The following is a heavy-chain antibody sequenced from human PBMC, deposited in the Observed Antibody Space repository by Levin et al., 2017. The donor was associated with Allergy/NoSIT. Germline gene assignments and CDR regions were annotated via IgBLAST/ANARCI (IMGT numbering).Heavy chain of an antibody. J-gene: IGHJ6*03. CDR1: GGSFRGYY. Sequence: SQTLSLPCAVYGGSFRGYYWSWIRQPPGKGLEWIGEINHSGSTNYNPSLKSRVTISVDTSKNQFSLKLSSVTAADTAVYYCARGRDYYGSGTYLRRNYYMDVWGKGTTVTVSS. CDR3: ARGRDYYGSGTYLRRNYYMDV. CDR2: INHSGST. D-gene: IGHD3-10*01. V-gene: IGHV4-34*01.